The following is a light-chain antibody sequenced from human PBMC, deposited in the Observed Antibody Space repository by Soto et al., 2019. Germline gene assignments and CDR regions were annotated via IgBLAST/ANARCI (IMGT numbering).Light chain of an antibody. Sequence: QSALTQPPSVSGSPGQSVTISCTGTSSDVGGYNYVSWYQQHPGKAPKLMIYDVSKRPSGVPDRFSGSKSGNTASLTISGLQAEDEADHYCCSYAGNYILVFGGGTKLTVL. CDR1: SSDVGGYNY. CDR2: DVS. V-gene: IGLV2-11*01. CDR3: CSYAGNYILV. J-gene: IGLJ2*01.